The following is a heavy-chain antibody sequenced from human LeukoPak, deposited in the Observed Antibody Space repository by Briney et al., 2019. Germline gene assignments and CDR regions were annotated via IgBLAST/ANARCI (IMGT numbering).Heavy chain of an antibody. CDR3: ARDYARYYYGSGSYYNVPFLDS. V-gene: IGHV1-18*01. Sequence: ASVKVSCKASGYTFTSYGISWVRQAPGQGLEWMGWVSAYNGNTNYAQKLQGRATMTTDTSTSTAYMELRSLRSDDTAVYYCARDYARYYYGSGSYYNVPFLDSWGQGTLDTVSS. CDR1: GYTFTSYG. D-gene: IGHD3-10*01. CDR2: VSAYNGNT. J-gene: IGHJ4*02.